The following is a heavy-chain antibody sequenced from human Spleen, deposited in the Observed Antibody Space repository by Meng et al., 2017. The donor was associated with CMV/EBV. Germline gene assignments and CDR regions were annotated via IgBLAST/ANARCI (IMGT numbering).Heavy chain of an antibody. V-gene: IGHV4-30-4*08. CDR3: AREGYAEAFDY. Sequence: HVHLPQSGPGLVRPSQALSLTCTVSGGSISSGDYYWSWICHPPGKGLEWIGYIYYSGSTYYNPSLKSRVTISVDTSKNQFSLKLSSVTAADTAVYYCAREGYAEAFDYWGQGTLVTVSS. D-gene: IGHD5-18*01. J-gene: IGHJ4*02. CDR1: GGSISSGDYY. CDR2: IYYSGST.